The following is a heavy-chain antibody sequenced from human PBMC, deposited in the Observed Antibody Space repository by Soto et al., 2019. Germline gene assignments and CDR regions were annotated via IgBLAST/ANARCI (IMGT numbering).Heavy chain of an antibody. CDR3: ARVRSSGREFDY. CDR1: GYIFTTYS. J-gene: IGHJ4*02. V-gene: IGHV1-46*01. Sequence: QVQLVQSGAEMKRPGASVILSCKASGYIFTTYSIPWVRQTAGQGLEWMGKVDPRDGSTGYAQKFGGRVSMAWDTSTGTVSMEVSSLTSDDTATYYCARVRSSGREFDYWGQGTLVTVSS. CDR2: VDPRDGST. D-gene: IGHD6-25*01.